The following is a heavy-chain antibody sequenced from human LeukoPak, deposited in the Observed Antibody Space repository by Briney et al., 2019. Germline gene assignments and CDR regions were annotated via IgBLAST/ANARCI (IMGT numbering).Heavy chain of an antibody. J-gene: IGHJ4*02. CDR2: IYSGGST. V-gene: IGHV3-53*01. D-gene: IGHD3-9*01. Sequence: GGSLRLSCAASGFTVSSNYMSWVRQAPGKGLEWVAVIYSGGSTYYADSVKGRFTISRDNSKHTLYLQMNSLRAEDRAVYYCARAGPLRYFDLYAFDYWGQGTLVTVSS. CDR3: ARAGPLRYFDLYAFDY. CDR1: GFTVSSNY.